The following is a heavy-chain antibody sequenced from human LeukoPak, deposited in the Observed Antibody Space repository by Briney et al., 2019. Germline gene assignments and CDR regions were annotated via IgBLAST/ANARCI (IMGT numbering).Heavy chain of an antibody. J-gene: IGHJ5*02. V-gene: IGHV1-69*06. CDR3: ASDYYDSSQGPRWFDP. Sequence: ASVKVSCKASGGTFSSFAISWVRQAPGQGLEWMGGINPIFGTANYAQKFQGRVTITADKSTSTAYMELSSLRSEDTAVYYCASDYYDSSQGPRWFDPWGQGILVTVSS. CDR2: INPIFGTA. CDR1: GGTFSSFA. D-gene: IGHD3-22*01.